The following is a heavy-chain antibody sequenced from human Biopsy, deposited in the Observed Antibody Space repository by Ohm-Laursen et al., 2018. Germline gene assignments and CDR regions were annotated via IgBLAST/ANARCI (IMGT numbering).Heavy chain of an antibody. D-gene: IGHD1-26*01. CDR2: IIPIFGTA. J-gene: IGHJ4*02. Sequence: SSVKVSCKASGGTSTNYAISWVRQAPGQGLEWMGGIIPIFGTANYAQKFQGRVTITADESTSTAYMELSSLRSDDTAVYYCARDALGGGSYRFFYWGRGSLVTVSS. CDR3: ARDALGGGSYRFFY. CDR1: GGTSTNYA. V-gene: IGHV1-69*01.